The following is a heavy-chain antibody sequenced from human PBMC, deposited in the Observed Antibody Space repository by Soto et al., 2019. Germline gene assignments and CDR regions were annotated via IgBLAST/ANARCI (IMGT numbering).Heavy chain of an antibody. J-gene: IGHJ6*02. Sequence: SVKVSCKASGATFSSYAISWVRQAPGQGLEWMGWIILIFGRANYAQKFQGRVTISADKSTSTAYMELSRLRSEDTAVYYCARATDDSGGNSYGMDVWGQGTTVTVSS. CDR3: ARATDDSGGNSYGMDV. CDR1: GATFSSYA. V-gene: IGHV1-69*06. CDR2: IILIFGRA. D-gene: IGHD4-17*01.